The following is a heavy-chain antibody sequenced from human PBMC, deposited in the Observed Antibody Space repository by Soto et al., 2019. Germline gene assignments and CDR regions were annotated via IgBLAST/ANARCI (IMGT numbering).Heavy chain of an antibody. J-gene: IGHJ6*02. Sequence: PGGSLRLSCAASGFTFTTAWINWVRQAPGKGLEWVGRIKSKIAGGTTDFAAPVKGRFTISRDNSKNTLYLQMNSLRAEDTAVYYCAKSGGGRVVPAARFKGYYYYGMDVWGQGTTVTVSS. CDR1: GFTFTTAW. D-gene: IGHD2-2*01. CDR2: IKSKIAGGTT. V-gene: IGHV3-15*07. CDR3: AKSGGGRVVPAARFKGYYYYGMDV.